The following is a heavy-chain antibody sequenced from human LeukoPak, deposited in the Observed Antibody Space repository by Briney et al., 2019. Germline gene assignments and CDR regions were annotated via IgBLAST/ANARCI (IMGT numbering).Heavy chain of an antibody. D-gene: IGHD5-12*01. CDR2: INPSGSYT. CDR1: GFTFTSYY. Sequence: GASVKVSCKASGFTFTSYYMHWVRQAPGQGLEWMGIINPSGSYTSYAQKFQGRVTITADKSTSTAYMELSSLRSEDTAVYYCARGQWLRTNWFDPWGQGTLVTVSS. CDR3: ARGQWLRTNWFDP. V-gene: IGHV1-46*01. J-gene: IGHJ5*02.